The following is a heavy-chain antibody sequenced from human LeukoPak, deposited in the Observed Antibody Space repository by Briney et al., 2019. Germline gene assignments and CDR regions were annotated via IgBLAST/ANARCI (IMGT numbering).Heavy chain of an antibody. J-gene: IGHJ4*02. V-gene: IGHV1-2*02. CDR3: APTAEAYTSWWKV. CDR1: GYNFTDDY. Sequence: ASVTVSCKASGYNFTDDYMRWVRRAPGQGLEFMGWINPDSGFTNYAQKFKGRVTMTRDTSISTAYLEVRSLTSDDTAVYYCAPTAEAYTSWWKVWGQGTLVTVSS. D-gene: IGHD3-16*01. CDR2: INPDSGFT.